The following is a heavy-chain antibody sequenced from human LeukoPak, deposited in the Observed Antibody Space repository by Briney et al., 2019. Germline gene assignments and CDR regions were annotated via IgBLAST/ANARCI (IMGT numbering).Heavy chain of an antibody. CDR3: AILSGPIVVVTAFQNWFDP. Sequence: SVKVSCKASGGTFSSYAISWVRQAPGQGLEWMGGIIPIFGTANYAQKFQGRVTITTDESTSTAYMELSSLRSEDTAVYYCAILSGPIVVVTAFQNWFDPWGQGTLVTVSS. D-gene: IGHD2-21*02. J-gene: IGHJ5*02. V-gene: IGHV1-69*05. CDR1: GGTFSSYA. CDR2: IIPIFGTA.